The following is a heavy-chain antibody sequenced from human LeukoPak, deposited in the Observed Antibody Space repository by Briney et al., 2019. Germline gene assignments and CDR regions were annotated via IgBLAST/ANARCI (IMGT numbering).Heavy chain of an antibody. CDR1: GGTFSSYA. CDR2: IIPIFGTA. CDR3: ARDSYYDILTGYYNEGGY. Sequence: SVKVSCKASGGTFSSYAISWVRQAPGQGLEWMGGIIPIFGTANYAQKFQGRVTITADESTSTAYMELSSLRSEDTAVYYCARDSYYDILTGYYNEGGYWGQGTLVTVSS. D-gene: IGHD3-9*01. V-gene: IGHV1-69*13. J-gene: IGHJ4*02.